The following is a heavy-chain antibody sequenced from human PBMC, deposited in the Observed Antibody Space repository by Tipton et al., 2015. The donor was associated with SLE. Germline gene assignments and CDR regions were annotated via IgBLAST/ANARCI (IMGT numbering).Heavy chain of an antibody. CDR2: INYSGTT. D-gene: IGHD6-13*01. J-gene: IGHJ6*03. CDR3: ARGSGRYSSSWYFFYYYMDV. Sequence: TLSLTCSVSGGSISSYYWSWVRQFPGRGLEWIGYINYSGTTTYNPSLKSRVTISVDPSKKHFSLKLDSVSAADTAVYYCARGSGRYSSSWYFFYYYMDVWGKGTTVTVSS. CDR1: GGSISSYY. V-gene: IGHV4-59*12.